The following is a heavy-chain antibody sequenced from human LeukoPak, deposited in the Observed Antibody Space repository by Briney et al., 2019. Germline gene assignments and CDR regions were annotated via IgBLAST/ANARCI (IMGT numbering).Heavy chain of an antibody. CDR3: AKETSSSFDY. Sequence: GRSLRLSCAASGFTFSSYAMNWVRQAPGKGLEWVSGISTSGGSTYYADCVKGRFTISRDNSKNTLYMQMNSLRAEDTAVYYCAKETSSSFDYWGQGTLVTVSS. V-gene: IGHV3-23*01. D-gene: IGHD6-6*01. CDR1: GFTFSSYA. CDR2: ISTSGGST. J-gene: IGHJ4*02.